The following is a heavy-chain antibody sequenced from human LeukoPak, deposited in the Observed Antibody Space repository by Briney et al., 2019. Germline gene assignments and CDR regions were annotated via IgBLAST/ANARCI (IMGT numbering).Heavy chain of an antibody. CDR2: IYHSGST. Sequence: SETLSLTCAVSGGSISSSNWWSWVRQPPGKGLEWIGEIYHSGSTNYNPSLKSRVTISVGKSKNQFSLKLSSVTAADTAVYYCARRYGDYDYFDYWGQGTLVTVSS. CDR1: GGSISSSNW. J-gene: IGHJ4*02. CDR3: ARRYGDYDYFDY. V-gene: IGHV4-4*02. D-gene: IGHD4-17*01.